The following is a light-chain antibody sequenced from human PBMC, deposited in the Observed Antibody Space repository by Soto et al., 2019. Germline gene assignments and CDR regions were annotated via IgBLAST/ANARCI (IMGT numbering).Light chain of an antibody. CDR2: QTS. CDR3: HQRRSWPRT. J-gene: IGKJ1*01. Sequence: EIVLTQSPATLSSFPGDRVTLSCRASQYINTRLAWYQHRPGQALRLLIYQTSIRAAGIPARFSASGSGTDFTLTISDVQPEDFALYYCHQRRSWPRTFGQGIKVDIK. V-gene: IGKV3-11*01. CDR1: QYINTR.